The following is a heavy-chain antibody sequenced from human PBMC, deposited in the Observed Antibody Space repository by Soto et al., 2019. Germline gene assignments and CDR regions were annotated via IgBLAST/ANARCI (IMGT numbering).Heavy chain of an antibody. D-gene: IGHD6-19*01. V-gene: IGHV3-48*02. Sequence: GGSLRLSCAASGLTFTSYSMNWVRQAPGKGLEWVSFIHSSSSTIYYADSVKGRFTISRDNAKNSLYLQMNSLGDEDTAVYYCARFTSGWYYFDYWGQGTLVTSPQ. J-gene: IGHJ4*02. CDR1: GLTFTSYS. CDR2: IHSSSSTI. CDR3: ARFTSGWYYFDY.